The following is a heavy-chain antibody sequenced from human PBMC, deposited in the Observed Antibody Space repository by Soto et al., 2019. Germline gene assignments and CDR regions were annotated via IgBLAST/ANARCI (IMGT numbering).Heavy chain of an antibody. Sequence: QVQLVESGGGVVQPGGSLRLSCAASGFTFGRHGMHWVRQAPGKHLEWVAVIGSDGARDSYADSMKGRFSISRDNGQNTLYLQINSLRVEDTAVYYCARDDDYPDNGLDYWGQGTLVTVSS. D-gene: IGHD4-17*01. CDR2: IGSDGARD. CDR3: ARDDDYPDNGLDY. CDR1: GFTFGRHG. V-gene: IGHV3-33*01. J-gene: IGHJ4*02.